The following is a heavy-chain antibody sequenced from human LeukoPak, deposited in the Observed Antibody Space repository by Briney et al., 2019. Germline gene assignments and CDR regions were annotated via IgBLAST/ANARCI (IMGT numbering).Heavy chain of an antibody. Sequence: ASVKVSCKASGYTFTSYAMNWVRQAPGQGLEWMGWINNNTGNQTYAQGFTGRFVFSLDTSVSTAYLQISSLKAEDTAVYYCAREITCAGLQVAFYIWGQGTMVTVSS. V-gene: IGHV7-4-1*02. CDR2: INNNTGNQ. D-gene: IGHD3-16*01. J-gene: IGHJ3*02. CDR1: GYTFTSYA. CDR3: AREITCAGLQVAFYI.